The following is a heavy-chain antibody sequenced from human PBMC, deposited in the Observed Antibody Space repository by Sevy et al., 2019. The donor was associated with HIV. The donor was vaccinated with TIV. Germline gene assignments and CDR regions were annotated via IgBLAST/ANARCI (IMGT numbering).Heavy chain of an antibody. D-gene: IGHD3-10*01. CDR3: AKGVDYGVTNWFDP. CDR2: ISWNSGSI. CDR1: GFTFDDYA. J-gene: IGHJ5*02. Sequence: CLRLSCAASGFTFDDYAMHWVRQAPGKGLERVSGISWNSGSIGYADSVKGRFTISRDNAKNSLYLHINSLRAEDTALYYCAKGVDYGVTNWFDPWGQGTLVSVSS. V-gene: IGHV3-9*01.